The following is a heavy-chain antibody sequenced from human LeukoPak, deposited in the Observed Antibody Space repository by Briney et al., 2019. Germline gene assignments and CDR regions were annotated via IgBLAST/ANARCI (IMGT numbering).Heavy chain of an antibody. CDR3: ARDSEYYYDSSGYYSVFDY. D-gene: IGHD3-22*01. V-gene: IGHV1-2*02. J-gene: IGHJ4*02. Sequence: ASVKVSCKASGYTFTGYYMHWVRQAPGQGLEWMGWINPNSGGTNYAQKFQGRVTMTRDTSISTVYMELRSLRSDDTAVYYCARDSEYYYDSSGYYSVFDYWGQGTLVTVSS. CDR2: INPNSGGT. CDR1: GYTFTGYY.